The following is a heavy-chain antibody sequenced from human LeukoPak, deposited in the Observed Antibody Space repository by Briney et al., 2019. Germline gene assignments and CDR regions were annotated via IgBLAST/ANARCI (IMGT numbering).Heavy chain of an antibody. J-gene: IGHJ4*02. CDR2: ISNSADRT. CDR1: GFTFSSFG. V-gene: IGHV3-23*01. Sequence: GGSLRLSCAASGFTFSSFGMSWVRPVPGKGLEWVSGISNSADRTYYADHVRGRFTISRDNSKNTVVLQMNSLTVEDSAVYYCAKGTSTMANRPADNWGQGTLVTVSS. CDR3: AKGTSTMANRPADN. D-gene: IGHD5/OR15-5a*01.